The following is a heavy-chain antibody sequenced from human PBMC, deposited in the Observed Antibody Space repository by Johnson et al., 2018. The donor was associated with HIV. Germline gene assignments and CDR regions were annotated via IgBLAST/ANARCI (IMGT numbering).Heavy chain of an antibody. V-gene: IGHV3-30-3*01. CDR1: GFIFSSYA. Sequence: QVQLVESGGGLVQPGGSLRLSCAASGFIFSSYAMHWVRQAPGKGLEWVAVISYDGSNKYYADSVKGRFTISRDNSKNTLYLQMNSLRGEETAVYYCATQVYTVMRIGSNAFDIWGQGTMVTVSS. CDR2: ISYDGSNK. D-gene: IGHD5-18*01. J-gene: IGHJ3*02. CDR3: ATQVYTVMRIGSNAFDI.